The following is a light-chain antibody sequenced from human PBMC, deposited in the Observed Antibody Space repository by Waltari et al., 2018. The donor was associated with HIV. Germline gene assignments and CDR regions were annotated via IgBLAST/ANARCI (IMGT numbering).Light chain of an antibody. V-gene: IGLV1-40*01. CDR2: ANN. CDR3: QSYDSGLSGSV. CDR1: RSTIGAVYD. Sequence: QSVLTQPPSVSGAPGQTATISCTATRSTIGAVYDVHWYQQLPGTAPILLLYANNNRASGVPDRFSGSKFGPSASLAITGLQAEDEANYYCQSYDSGLSGSVFGGGTKLTVL. J-gene: IGLJ2*01.